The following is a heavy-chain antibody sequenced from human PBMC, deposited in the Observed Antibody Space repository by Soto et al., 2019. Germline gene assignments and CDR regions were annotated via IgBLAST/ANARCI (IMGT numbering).Heavy chain of an antibody. J-gene: IGHJ6*02. CDR1: GGTFSSYA. D-gene: IGHD6-13*01. CDR2: IIPIFGTA. CDR3: ASRLGYSSSWYYGMDV. V-gene: IGHV1-69*06. Sequence: QVQLVQSGAEVKKPGSSVKVSCKASGGTFSSYAISWVRQAPGQGLEWMGGIIPIFGTANFAQKFQGRVTITADKSTSTAYMELSSLRSEDTAVYYCASRLGYSSSWYYGMDVWGQGTTVTVSS.